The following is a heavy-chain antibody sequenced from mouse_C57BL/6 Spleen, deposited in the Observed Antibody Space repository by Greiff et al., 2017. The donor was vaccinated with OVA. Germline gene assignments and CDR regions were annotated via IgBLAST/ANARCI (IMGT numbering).Heavy chain of an antibody. D-gene: IGHD3-2*02. CDR1: GYAFSSSW. Sequence: QVQLQQSGPELVKPGASVKISCKASGYAFSSSWMNWVKQRPGKGLEWIGRIYPGDGDTNYNGKFKGKATLTADKSSSTAYMQLSSLTSEDSAVYFCARGAVTAQAPYYFDYWGQGTTLTVSS. J-gene: IGHJ2*01. V-gene: IGHV1-82*01. CDR3: ARGAVTAQAPYYFDY. CDR2: IYPGDGDT.